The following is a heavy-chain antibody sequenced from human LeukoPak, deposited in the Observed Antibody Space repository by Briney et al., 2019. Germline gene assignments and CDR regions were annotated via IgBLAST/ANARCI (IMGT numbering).Heavy chain of an antibody. CDR3: ARDVSAARTNHWFDL. Sequence: GGSLRLSCAASGFTFSDYYMSWIRQAPGKGLEWVSYISSSGSNIYYADSVKGRFTISRDNAKNTLYLQMNSLRAEDTAVYYWARDVSAARTNHWFDLWVRGTVATVT. CDR2: ISSSGSNI. D-gene: IGHD2-2*01. V-gene: IGHV3-11*01. CDR1: GFTFSDYY. J-gene: IGHJ5*02.